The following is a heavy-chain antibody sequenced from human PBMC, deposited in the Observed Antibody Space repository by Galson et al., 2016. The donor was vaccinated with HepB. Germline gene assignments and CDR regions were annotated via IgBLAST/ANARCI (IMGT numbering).Heavy chain of an antibody. Sequence: CAISGDSVTSDNTCWNWIRQSPSGGLEWLGRTYYRSKWFNDYADSVKSRITVTSDTSKNQFSLQLDSVTPDDTATYFCTRCYMQNGMNVWGQGTLVFVSS. CDR2: TYYRSKWFN. V-gene: IGHV6-1*01. CDR3: TRCYMQNGMNV. J-gene: IGHJ4*02. D-gene: IGHD2-15*01. CDR1: GDSVTSDNTC.